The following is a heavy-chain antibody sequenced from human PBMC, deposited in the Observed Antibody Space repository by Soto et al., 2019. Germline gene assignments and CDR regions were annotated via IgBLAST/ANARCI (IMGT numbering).Heavy chain of an antibody. CDR1: GDSISRGYY. CDR3: ARGEAISGYYFDY. V-gene: IGHV4-38-2*01. CDR2: IFHSGGT. J-gene: IGHJ4*01. Sequence: NPSETLSLTCGVSGDSISRGYYWGWLRQPPGKGLGWIGTIFHSGGTYYNPSLKSRVTLSVDTSKNQFSLRLRSVTAADTAVFYCARGEAISGYYFDYWGHGTLVTVSS. D-gene: IGHD3-9*01.